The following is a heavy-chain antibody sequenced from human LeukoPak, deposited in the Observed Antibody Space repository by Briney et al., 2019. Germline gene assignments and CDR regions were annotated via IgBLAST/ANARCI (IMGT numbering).Heavy chain of an antibody. CDR3: TKAQLPRHEPGNFYFDY. J-gene: IGHJ4*02. CDR2: VSCDESSI. CDR1: GFTFSAHE. Sequence: QPGGSLRLSCAASGFTFSAHEMNWVRQAPGKGLEWVAVVSCDESSIYYADSVKGRFTISRDNSKDTVFLHMNSLRSDDTAVYYCTKAQLPRHEPGNFYFDYWGQGILVTVSS. V-gene: IGHV3-30*18. D-gene: IGHD1-14*01.